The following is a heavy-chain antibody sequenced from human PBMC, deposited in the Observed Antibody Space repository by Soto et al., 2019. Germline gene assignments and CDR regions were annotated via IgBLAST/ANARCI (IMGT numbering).Heavy chain of an antibody. Sequence: GESLKISCKGSGYSFTSYWIGWVRQMPGKGLEWMGIIYPGDSDTRYSPSFQGQVTISADKSISTAYLQWSSLKASDTAMYYWARHNYYYGSGSYYPPDYWGQGTLVTVSS. CDR3: ARHNYYYGSGSYYPPDY. CDR1: GYSFTSYW. CDR2: IYPGDSDT. V-gene: IGHV5-51*01. J-gene: IGHJ4*02. D-gene: IGHD3-10*01.